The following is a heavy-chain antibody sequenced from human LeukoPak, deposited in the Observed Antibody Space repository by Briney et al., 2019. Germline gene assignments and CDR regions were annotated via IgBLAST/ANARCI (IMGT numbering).Heavy chain of an antibody. D-gene: IGHD3-22*01. CDR1: GGSISSYY. CDR2: IYYSGST. Sequence: SSETLSLTCTVSGGSISSYYWSWIRQPPGKGLEWIGYIYYSGSTNYNPSLKSRVTISVDTSKNQFSLKLSSVTAADTAVYYCARQEYYDSSGYYFPPMFDPWGQGTLVTVSS. J-gene: IGHJ5*02. V-gene: IGHV4-59*08. CDR3: ARQEYYDSSGYYFPPMFDP.